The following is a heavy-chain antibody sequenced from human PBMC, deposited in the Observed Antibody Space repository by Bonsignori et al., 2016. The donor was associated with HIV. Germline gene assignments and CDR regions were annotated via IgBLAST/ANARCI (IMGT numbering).Heavy chain of an antibody. Sequence: WIRQPPGKGLEWVSGISWNSGSIGYADSVKGRFTISRDNAKNSLYLQMNSLRAEDTALYYCAKDPLIFSVAVAIPATAFDIWGQGTMVTVSS. J-gene: IGHJ3*02. V-gene: IGHV3-9*01. CDR3: AKDPLIFSVAVAIPATAFDI. CDR2: ISWNSGSI. D-gene: IGHD6-19*01.